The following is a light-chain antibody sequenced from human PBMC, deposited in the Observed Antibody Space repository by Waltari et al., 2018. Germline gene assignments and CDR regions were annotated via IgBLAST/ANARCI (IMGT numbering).Light chain of an antibody. CDR3: TSYSDNSASPYV. V-gene: IGLV2-14*03. CDR1: SNDIDGCKH. CDR2: DVN. Sequence: QSAVTQPASVFGSPGQPITMSFPGTSNDIDGCKHFSWYQQPPGKHPPVVLYDVNKRPSGVPNRFSACKSGNTASLTISGLQPEDEAEYYCTSYSDNSASPYVFGTGTKVTV. J-gene: IGLJ1*01.